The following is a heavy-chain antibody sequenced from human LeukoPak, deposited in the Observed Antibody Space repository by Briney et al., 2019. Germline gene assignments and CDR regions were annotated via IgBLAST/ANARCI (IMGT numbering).Heavy chain of an antibody. CDR2: VYYSGNT. CDR3: ARQTGSGLFILP. D-gene: IGHD3/OR15-3a*01. J-gene: IGHJ4*02. V-gene: IGHV4-38-2*02. CDR1: GYSISSGYF. Sequence: PSETLSLTCTVSGYSISSGYFWGWIGQPPVKGLEWIGSVYYSGNTYYNASLKSQVSISIDTSKNQFSLRLTSVTAADTAVYYCARQTGSGLFILPGGQGTLVTVSS.